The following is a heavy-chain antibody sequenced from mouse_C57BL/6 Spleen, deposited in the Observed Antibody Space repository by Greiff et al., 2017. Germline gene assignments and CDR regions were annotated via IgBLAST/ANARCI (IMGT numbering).Heavy chain of an antibody. CDR1: GYTFTSYW. D-gene: IGHD1-1*01. CDR3: ARSGTTVNYFDY. CDR2: IDPSDSYT. V-gene: IGHV1-69*01. J-gene: IGHJ2*01. Sequence: VQLQQPGAELVMPGASVKLSCKASGYTFTSYWMHWVKQRPGQGLEWIGEIDPSDSYTNYNQKFKGKSTLTVDKSSSLAYMQLSSLTSEDSAVYYCARSGTTVNYFDYWGQGTTLTVSS.